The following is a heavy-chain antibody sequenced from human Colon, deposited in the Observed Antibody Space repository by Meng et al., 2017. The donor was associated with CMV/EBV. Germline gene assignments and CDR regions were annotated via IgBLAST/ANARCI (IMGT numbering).Heavy chain of an antibody. D-gene: IGHD3-10*01. V-gene: IGHV3-30*02. CDR2: IQNDGNNT. Sequence: CVRSGFTFSNLSMHWVRQTPGKGLEWVAYIQNDGNNTYYSDSVKGRFSISRDNSRNTLYLQTNSLRDEDTAVYFCAKAPTWALHFDFWGRGALVTVSS. J-gene: IGHJ4*02. CDR1: GFTFSNLS. CDR3: AKAPTWALHFDF.